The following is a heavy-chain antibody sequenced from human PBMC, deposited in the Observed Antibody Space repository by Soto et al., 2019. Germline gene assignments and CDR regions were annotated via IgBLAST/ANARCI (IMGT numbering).Heavy chain of an antibody. V-gene: IGHV4-61*01. J-gene: IGHJ4*02. Sequence: SETLSLTCTVSGGSVSSGTYYWSWIRQPPGKGLEWIGYIYYSGSTNYNPSLKSRVTISIDTSKNQFSLKLSSVTAADTAVYYCATRAVAGNSGYWGQGTLVTVSS. CDR2: IYYSGST. CDR1: GGSVSSGTYY. D-gene: IGHD6-19*01. CDR3: ATRAVAGNSGY.